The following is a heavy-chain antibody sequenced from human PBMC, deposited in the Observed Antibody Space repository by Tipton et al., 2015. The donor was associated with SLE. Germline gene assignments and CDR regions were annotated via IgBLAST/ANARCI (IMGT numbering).Heavy chain of an antibody. CDR1: GGSFSGYY. D-gene: IGHD6-13*01. V-gene: IGHV4-34*01. CDR3: VSASAAGTVVYFDY. J-gene: IGHJ4*02. Sequence: TLSLTCAVYGGSFSGYYWSWIRQPPGKGLEWIGEINHGGSTNYNPSLKSRVTISVDTSKNQFSLKLSSVTAADTAVYYCVSASAAGTVVYFDYWGQGTLVTVSS. CDR2: INHGGST.